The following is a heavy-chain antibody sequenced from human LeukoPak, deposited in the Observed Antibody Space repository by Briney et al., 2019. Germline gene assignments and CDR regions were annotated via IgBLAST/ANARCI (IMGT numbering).Heavy chain of an antibody. J-gene: IGHJ4*02. Sequence: XXPXXGXXWIGYIYNSESTNYNPSLKSRVTISVDTSKNQFSLRLSSVTAADTAMYYCARAGELTEFDYWGQGTLVTVSS. D-gene: IGHD1-7*01. V-gene: IGHV4-59*01. CDR3: ARAGELTEFDY. CDR2: IYNSEST.